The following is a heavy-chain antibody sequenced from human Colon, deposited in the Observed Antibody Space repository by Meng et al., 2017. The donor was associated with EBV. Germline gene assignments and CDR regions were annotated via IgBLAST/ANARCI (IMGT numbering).Heavy chain of an antibody. J-gene: IGHJ4*02. CDR3: ARVGAYCGGDCYHPR. V-gene: IGHV4-4*02. CDR1: GGSLISRNW. Sequence: QLRLQGSGPGRVKQSGNLSPTCAVSGGSLISRNWWSWVRQPPGKGLEWIGEIYHSGSTNYNPSPKSRVTISVDESKNQFSLRLSSVTAADTAVYYCARVGAYCGGDCYHPRWGQGTLVTVSS. D-gene: IGHD2-21*02. CDR2: IYHSGST.